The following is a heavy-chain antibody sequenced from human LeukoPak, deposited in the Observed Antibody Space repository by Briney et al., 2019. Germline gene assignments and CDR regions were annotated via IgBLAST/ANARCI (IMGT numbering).Heavy chain of an antibody. Sequence: GGSLRLSCAASGFTFSSYSMNWVREAPGKGLEWVSYISSSSSTIYYADSVKGRFAISRDNAKNSLYLQMNSLRDEDTAVYYWARALLLWFGELPPGDYWGQGTLVTVSS. D-gene: IGHD3-10*01. CDR2: ISSSSSTI. J-gene: IGHJ4*02. CDR1: GFTFSSYS. CDR3: ARALLLWFGELPPGDY. V-gene: IGHV3-48*02.